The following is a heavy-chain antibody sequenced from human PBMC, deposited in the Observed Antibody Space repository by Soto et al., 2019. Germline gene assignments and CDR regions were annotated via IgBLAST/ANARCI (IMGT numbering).Heavy chain of an antibody. CDR1: GGSISGSAYY. Sequence: SETLSLTCFVSGGSISGSAYYWGWIRQAPRKGLEWIGGVQYSGSTYYNPSLESRVAISVDTSKNQFSLTLTSVTAADTAVYYCATIREYLVRGTYHYGVVVWGQGPTVTVYS. J-gene: IGHJ6*02. V-gene: IGHV4-39*01. CDR2: VQYSGST. CDR3: ATIREYLVRGTYHYGVVV. D-gene: IGHD3-10*01.